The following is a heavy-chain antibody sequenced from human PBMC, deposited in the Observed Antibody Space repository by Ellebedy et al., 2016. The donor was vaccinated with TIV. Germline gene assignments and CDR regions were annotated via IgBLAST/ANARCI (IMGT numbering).Heavy chain of an antibody. CDR2: ISSSSNTI. CDR1: GFTFSSYS. D-gene: IGHD4-23*01. V-gene: IGHV3-48*02. CDR3: ARDLVRGYGGNSGHYYYYGMDV. Sequence: PGGSLRLSCAASGFTFSSYSMNWVRQAPGKGLEWVSYISSSSNTIYYADSVKGRFTISRDNAKNSLYLQMNSLRDEDTAVYYCARDLVRGYGGNSGHYYYYGMDVWGQGTTVTVSS. J-gene: IGHJ6*02.